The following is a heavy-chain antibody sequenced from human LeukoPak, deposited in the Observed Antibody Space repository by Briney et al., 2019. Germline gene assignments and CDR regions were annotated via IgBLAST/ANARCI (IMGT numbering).Heavy chain of an antibody. CDR2: INPNSGGT. CDR1: GYTFTGYY. CDR3: ARDVVPARTEYFQH. D-gene: IGHD2-2*01. J-gene: IGHJ1*01. V-gene: IGHV1-2*02. Sequence: GASVKVSCKASGYTFTGYYMHWVRQAPGQGLEWLGWINPNSGGTNYAQKFQGRVTMTRDTSISTAYMELSRLRSDDTAVYYCARDVVPARTEYFQHWGQGTLVTVSS.